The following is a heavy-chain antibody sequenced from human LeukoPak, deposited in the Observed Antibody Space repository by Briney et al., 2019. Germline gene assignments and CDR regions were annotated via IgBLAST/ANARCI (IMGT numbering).Heavy chain of an antibody. D-gene: IGHD3-10*01. J-gene: IGHJ4*02. CDR2: IQYDGSKK. V-gene: IGHV3-30*02. CDR3: AKDIGSYYDY. Sequence: GGSLRLSCVASGFTFSCNGMHWVRQPPGKGLEWVTFIQYDGSKKYYADSVKGRFTISRDNSKNTLYLEMNSLRAEDTAVYYCAKDIGSYYDYWGQGILVTVSS. CDR1: GFTFSCNG.